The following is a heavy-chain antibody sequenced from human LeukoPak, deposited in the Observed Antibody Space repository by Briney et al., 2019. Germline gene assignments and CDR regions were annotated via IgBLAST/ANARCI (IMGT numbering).Heavy chain of an antibody. CDR3: ARGFEYSSS. CDR1: GFTFYDYG. CDR2: INWIGGST. D-gene: IGHD6-6*01. Sequence: GGSLRLSCAASGFTFYDYGMSWVRQGPGKGGERVSGINWIGGSTNYAVSVKGRFTISRDNAWNSVYLQMSSLRAEDTAVYYCARGFEYSSSWGQGTLVTVSS. J-gene: IGHJ5*02. V-gene: IGHV3-20*04.